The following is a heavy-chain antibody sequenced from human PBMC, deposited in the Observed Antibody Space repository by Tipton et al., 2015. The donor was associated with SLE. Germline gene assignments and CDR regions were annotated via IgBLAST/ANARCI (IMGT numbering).Heavy chain of an antibody. J-gene: IGHJ3*02. CDR1: GGSFSGYY. CDR2: INHSGST. V-gene: IGHV4-34*01. Sequence: TLSLTCAVYGGSFSGYYWSWIRQPPGKGLEWIGEINHSGSTNYNPSLKSRVTISVDTSKNKFSLKLSSVTAADTAVYYCAREYSSGSAFDIWGQGTMVTVSS. CDR3: AREYSSGSAFDI. D-gene: IGHD6-19*01.